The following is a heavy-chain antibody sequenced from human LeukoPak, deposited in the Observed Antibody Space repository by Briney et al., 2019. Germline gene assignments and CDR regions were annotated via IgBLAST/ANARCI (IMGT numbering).Heavy chain of an antibody. CDR3: ARDGAARPVHNYYYYYMDV. V-gene: IGHV1-2*02. Sequence: GASVKVSCKASGYTFTSYYMHWVRQAPGQGLEWMGWINPNSGGTNYAQKFQGRVTMTRDTSISTAYMELSRLRSDDTAVYYCARDGAARPVHNYYYYYMDVWGKGTTVTVSS. J-gene: IGHJ6*03. D-gene: IGHD3-16*01. CDR2: INPNSGGT. CDR1: GYTFTSYY.